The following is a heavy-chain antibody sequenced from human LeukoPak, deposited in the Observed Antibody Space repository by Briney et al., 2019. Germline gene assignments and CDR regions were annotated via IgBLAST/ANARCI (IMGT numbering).Heavy chain of an antibody. D-gene: IGHD2-15*01. CDR3: ARDEIVDAFDI. V-gene: IGHV3-30-3*01. CDR2: ISYDGSNK. CDR1: GFTLSSYA. J-gene: IGHJ3*02. Sequence: GRSLRLSCAASGFTLSSYAMHWVRQAPGKGLEWVAVISYDGSNKYYADSVKGRFTISRDNSKNTLYLQMNSLRAEDTAVYYCARDEIVDAFDIWGQGTMVTVSS.